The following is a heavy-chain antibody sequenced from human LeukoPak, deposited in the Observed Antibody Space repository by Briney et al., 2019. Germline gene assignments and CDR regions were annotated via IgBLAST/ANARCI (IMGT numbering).Heavy chain of an antibody. J-gene: IGHJ6*03. CDR2: IYHSGST. CDR1: GYSISSGYY. CDR3: ARRPYNYSYYYYMDV. Sequence: PSETLSLTCTVSGYSISSGYYWGWIRQPPGKGLEWIGSIYHSGSTYYNPSLKSRVTISVDTSKNQFSLKLSSVTAADTAVYYCARRPYNYSYYYYMDVWGKGTTVTISS. V-gene: IGHV4-38-2*02.